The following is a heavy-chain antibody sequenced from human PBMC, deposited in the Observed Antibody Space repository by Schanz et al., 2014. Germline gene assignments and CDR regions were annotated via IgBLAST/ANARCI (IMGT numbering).Heavy chain of an antibody. CDR1: GGTFVTFF. J-gene: IGHJ6*02. CDR2: ISPLLGVA. CDR3: ARDGHSSKWSSYYYYGMAV. D-gene: IGHD6-13*01. Sequence: QVHLVQSGAEVKEPGSSVKVSCKPSGGTFVTFFFTWVRQAPGQGPQWMGRISPLLGVANYAQEFQGRLTITADTSTSTAYMELSSLRSEDTAIYYCARDGHSSKWSSYYYYGMAVWGQGTTVTVSS. V-gene: IGHV1-69*04.